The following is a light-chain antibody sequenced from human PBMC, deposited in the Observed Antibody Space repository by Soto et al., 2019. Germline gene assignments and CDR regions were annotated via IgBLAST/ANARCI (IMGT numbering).Light chain of an antibody. CDR3: CSYAGSYTYV. CDR2: DVS. CDR1: SSDVGGYNY. J-gene: IGLJ1*01. Sequence: QSVLTQPRSVSGSPGQSVTISCTGTSSDVGGYNYVSWYQQHPGKAPKLMIYDVSKRPSGVPDRFSGSKSGNTASLTLSGLQAEDEADYYCCSYAGSYTYVFGTGTKVTAL. V-gene: IGLV2-11*01.